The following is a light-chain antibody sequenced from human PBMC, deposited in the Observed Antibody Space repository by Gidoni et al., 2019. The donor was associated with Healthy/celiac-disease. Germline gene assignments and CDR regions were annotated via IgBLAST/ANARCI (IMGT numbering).Light chain of an antibody. CDR2: DAS. Sequence: DIVFTQSPATLSLSPGERATLSCRASQSVSSYLAWYQQRPGQAPRLHIYDASNRATGIPARFSGSGSGTDFTITIRSLEPEDFAVYYCQQRSNWPTFGQGTKVEIK. V-gene: IGKV3-11*01. CDR3: QQRSNWPT. J-gene: IGKJ1*01. CDR1: QSVSSY.